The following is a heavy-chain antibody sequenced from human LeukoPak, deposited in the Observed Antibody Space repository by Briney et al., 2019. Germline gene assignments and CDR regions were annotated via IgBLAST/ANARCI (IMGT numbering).Heavy chain of an antibody. CDR2: ISWNSGSI. CDR1: GFTFDDYA. Sequence: GRSLRLSCAASGFTFDDYAMHWVRQAPGKGLEWVSGISWNSGSIGYADSVKGRFTISRDNAKNSLYLQMNSLRAEDTALYYCAKDWGSRRYYFGSLNYWGQGTLVTVSS. D-gene: IGHD1-26*01. J-gene: IGHJ4*02. V-gene: IGHV3-9*01. CDR3: AKDWGSRRYYFGSLNY.